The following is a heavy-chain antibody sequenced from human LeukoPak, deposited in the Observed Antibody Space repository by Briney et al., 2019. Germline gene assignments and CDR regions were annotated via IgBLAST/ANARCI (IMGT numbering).Heavy chain of an antibody. V-gene: IGHV1-2*02. CDR3: ARDKDTAMVGDY. CDR1: GYTFTGHY. CDR2: INPNSGGT. J-gene: IGHJ4*02. Sequence: GASVKVSCKASGYTFTGHYMHWVRQAPGQGLEWMGWINPNSGGTNYAQNFQGRVTMTRDTSISSAYMELSSLRSDDAAVYYCARDKDTAMVGDYWGQGTLLTVSS. D-gene: IGHD5-18*01.